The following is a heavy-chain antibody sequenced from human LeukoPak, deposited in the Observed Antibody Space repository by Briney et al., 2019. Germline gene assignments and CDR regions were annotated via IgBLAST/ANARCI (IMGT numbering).Heavy chain of an antibody. V-gene: IGHV4-39*01. D-gene: IGHD6-6*01. J-gene: IGHJ5*02. CDR2: IYYSGST. CDR3: ARPTSGYSSSSGSNWFDP. CDR1: GGSLSSSSYY. Sequence: SETLSLTCTVSGGSLSSSSYYWGWIRQPPGTGLEWIGSIYYSGSTYYNPSLKSRVTISVDTSKNQFSLKLSSVTAADTAVYYCARPTSGYSSSSGSNWFDPWGQGTLVTVSS.